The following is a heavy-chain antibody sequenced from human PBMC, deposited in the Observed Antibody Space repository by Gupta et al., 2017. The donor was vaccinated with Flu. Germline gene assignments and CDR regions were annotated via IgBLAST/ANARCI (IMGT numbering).Heavy chain of an antibody. J-gene: IGHJ6*03. CDR2: MNPNSGNT. D-gene: IGHD2-2*02. V-gene: IGHV1-8*01. Sequence: GQGLEWMGWMNPNSGNTGYAQKFQGRVTMTRNTSISTAYMELSSLRSEDTAVYYCAVVPAAIVPYYYYYMDVWGKGTTVTVSS. CDR3: AVVPAAIVPYYYYYMDV.